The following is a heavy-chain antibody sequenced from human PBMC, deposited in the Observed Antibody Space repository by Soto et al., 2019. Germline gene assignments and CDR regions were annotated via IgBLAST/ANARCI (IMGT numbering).Heavy chain of an antibody. CDR2: IKQDGSEK. Sequence: PGGSLRLSCAASGFTFSSYWMSWVRQAPGKGLEWVANIKQDGSEKYYVDSVKGRFTISRDNAKNSLYLQMNSLRAEDTAVYYCAADYYDSSGYYYDFDYWGQGTLVTVSS. V-gene: IGHV3-7*05. CDR1: GFTFSSYW. J-gene: IGHJ4*02. CDR3: AADYYDSSGYYYDFDY. D-gene: IGHD3-22*01.